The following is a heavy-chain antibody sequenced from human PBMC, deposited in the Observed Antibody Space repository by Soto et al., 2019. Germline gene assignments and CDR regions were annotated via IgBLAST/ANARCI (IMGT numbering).Heavy chain of an antibody. D-gene: IGHD3-10*01. V-gene: IGHV4-4*02. Sequence: QVQLRESGPGLVKPSGTLSLTCAVSGDAISSSYWWNWVRQSPGRGLEWIGEIFHIGSTNYNPSLKGRLTMSVDKTKNRFSLTLTSVTAADTAVYFCARGPIRGVQYYFDLWGPGTLVAVSS. CDR2: IFHIGST. CDR1: GDAISSSYW. J-gene: IGHJ4*02. CDR3: ARGPIRGVQYYFDL.